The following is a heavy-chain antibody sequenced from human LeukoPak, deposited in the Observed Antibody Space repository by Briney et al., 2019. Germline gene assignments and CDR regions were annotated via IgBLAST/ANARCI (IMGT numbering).Heavy chain of an antibody. D-gene: IGHD1-1*01. J-gene: IGHJ5*02. CDR1: PYTFNKYY. V-gene: IGHV1-46*02. CDR3: ARDSVELERRNWFDP. CDR2: INPSGRSA. Sequence: GASVKLSCKASPYTFNKYYIHWVRQAPGQGLEWMGVINPSGRSASYAQRFQGKVTMTRDTSTSTVYMDLSSLTSEDTAVCYCARDSVELERRNWFDPWGQGTLVTVSS.